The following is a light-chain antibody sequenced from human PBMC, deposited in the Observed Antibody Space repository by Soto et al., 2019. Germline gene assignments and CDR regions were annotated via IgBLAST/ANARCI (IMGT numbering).Light chain of an antibody. CDR3: QTWGTGIRV. V-gene: IGLV4-69*01. Sequence: SLGASVKLTCTLSSGHSSYAIAWHQQQPEKGPRYLMKLNSDGSHSKGDGIPDRLSGSSSGAERYLTISSLQSEDEADYYCQTWGTGIRVFGTGTKVTVL. CDR2: LNSDGSH. J-gene: IGLJ1*01. CDR1: SGHSSYA.